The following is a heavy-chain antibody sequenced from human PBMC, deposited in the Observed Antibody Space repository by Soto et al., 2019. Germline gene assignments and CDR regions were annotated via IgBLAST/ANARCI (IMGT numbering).Heavy chain of an antibody. CDR1: GGSISSGGYS. V-gene: IGHV4-30-2*01. D-gene: IGHD3-10*01. CDR2: IYHSGST. J-gene: IGHJ4*02. CDR3: ARDQRRGVFDY. Sequence: ASETLSLTCAVSGGSISSGGYSWSWIRQPPGKGLEWIGYIYHSGSTYYNPSLKSRVTISVDRSKNQFSLKLSSVTAADTAVYYCARDQRRGVFDYWGQGTLVTVSS.